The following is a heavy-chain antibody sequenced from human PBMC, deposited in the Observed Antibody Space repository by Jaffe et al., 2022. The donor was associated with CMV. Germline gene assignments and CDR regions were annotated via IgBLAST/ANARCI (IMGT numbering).Heavy chain of an antibody. CDR1: GFTVSSNY. Sequence: EVQLVETGGGLIQPGGSLRLSCAASGFTVSSNYMSWVRQAPGKGLEWVSVIYSGGSTYYADSVKGRFTISRDNSKNTLYLQMNSLRAEDTAVYYCARELVVRSGSFHYDAFDIWGQGTMVTVSS. V-gene: IGHV3-53*02. D-gene: IGHD1-26*01. CDR2: IYSGGST. CDR3: ARELVVRSGSFHYDAFDI. J-gene: IGHJ3*02.